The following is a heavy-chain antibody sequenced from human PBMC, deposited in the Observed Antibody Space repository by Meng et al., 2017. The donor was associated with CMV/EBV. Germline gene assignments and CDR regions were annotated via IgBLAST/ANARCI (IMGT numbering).Heavy chain of an antibody. Sequence: GGSLRLSCAASGFTFSSYAMSWVRQAPGKGLEWVAVISYDGSNKYYADSVKGRFTISRDNSKNTLYLQMNSLRAEDTAVYYCARVLQVVVAATKGGMDVWGQGTTVTVSS. CDR2: ISYDGSNK. CDR1: GFTFSSYA. D-gene: IGHD2-15*01. CDR3: ARVLQVVVAATKGGMDV. J-gene: IGHJ6*02. V-gene: IGHV3-30*04.